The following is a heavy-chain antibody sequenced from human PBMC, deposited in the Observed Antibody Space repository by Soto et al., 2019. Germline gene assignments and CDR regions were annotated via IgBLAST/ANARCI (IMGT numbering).Heavy chain of an antibody. J-gene: IGHJ5*02. CDR1: GGAISAYY. V-gene: IGHV4-4*07. D-gene: IGHD3-3*01. CDR3: ARGQRFSDWFDP. CDR2: IYSSGST. Sequence: PSVTLSLTCTVSGGAISAYYWTWIRQPAGKGLEWIGRIYSSGSTKYNPSLQSRVTMSLDTSNNQFSLSLTSVTAADTAVYYCARGQRFSDWFDPWGQGTLVTVSS.